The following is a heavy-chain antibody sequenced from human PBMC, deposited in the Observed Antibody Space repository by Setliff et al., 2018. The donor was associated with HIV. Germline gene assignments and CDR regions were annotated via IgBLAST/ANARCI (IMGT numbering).Heavy chain of an antibody. V-gene: IGHV3-11*04. D-gene: IGHD4-17*01. J-gene: IGHJ4*02. CDR2: ITNTGSST. CDR1: GFTFGDYY. CDR3: MYGGRTATTH. Sequence: AGGSLRLSCAASGFTFGDYYLNWFRLAPGKGLEWISHITNTGSSTNYADSVKGRFTISRDNAKYSLYLQMNTLRVEDTAVYYCMYGGRTATTHWGQGTLVTVSS.